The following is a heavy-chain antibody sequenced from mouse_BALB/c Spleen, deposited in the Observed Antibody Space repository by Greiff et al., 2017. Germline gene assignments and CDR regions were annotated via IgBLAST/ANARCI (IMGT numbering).Heavy chain of an antibody. J-gene: IGHJ3*01. CDR2: ISSGGGST. CDR3: ARQKYGNYAWFAY. CDR1: GFAFSSYD. D-gene: IGHD2-10*02. V-gene: IGHV5-12-1*01. Sequence: EVQGVESGGGLVKPGGSLKLSCAASGFAFSSYDMSWVRQTPEKRLEWVAYISSGGGSTYYPDTVKGRFTISRDNAKNTLYLQMSSLKSEDTAMYYCARQKYGNYAWFAYWGQGTLVTVSA.